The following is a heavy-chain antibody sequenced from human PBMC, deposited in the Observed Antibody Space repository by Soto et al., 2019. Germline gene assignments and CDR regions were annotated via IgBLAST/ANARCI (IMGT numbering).Heavy chain of an antibody. CDR1: GFSFSSYA. Sequence: EVQLLESGGGLVRPGGSLRRSCTASGFSFSSYALSWVRQAPGKGLEWVSTISGSDGKTYYADSVKGRFSISRDTSKTTLYLEMTSLRVEDTAVYYCARWSFLDYWGQGTRVTAS. J-gene: IGHJ4*02. CDR3: ARWSFLDY. CDR2: ISGSDGKT. D-gene: IGHD1-26*01. V-gene: IGHV3-23*01.